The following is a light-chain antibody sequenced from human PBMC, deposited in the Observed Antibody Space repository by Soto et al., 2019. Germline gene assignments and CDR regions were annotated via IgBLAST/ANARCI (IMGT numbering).Light chain of an antibody. CDR3: XKYNSAPLT. J-gene: IGKJ4*01. CDR2: AAS. Sequence: DIQMTQSPSSLSASVGDRVTITCRASQGISNYLAWYQQKPGKVPKLLIYAASILQSGVPSRFSGSGSGTXXXLXXXXLQPXDVAXXXXXKYNSAPLTFGGGTKVEIK. V-gene: IGKV1-27*01. CDR1: QGISNY.